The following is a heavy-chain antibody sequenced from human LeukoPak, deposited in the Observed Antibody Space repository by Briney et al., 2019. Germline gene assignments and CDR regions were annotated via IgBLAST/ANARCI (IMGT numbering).Heavy chain of an antibody. CDR3: AREGSTVVSHPGYGLDI. CDR1: GFTFSSSW. V-gene: IGHV3-33*08. J-gene: IGHJ3*02. Sequence: GGSLRLSCAVSGFTFSSSWMHWVRQAPGKGLEWVAVIWYDGSNKYHADSVKGRFTISRDNSKNTLWLQMDSLRAEDTAVYYCAREGSTVVSHPGYGLDIWGQGTMVTVSS. D-gene: IGHD4-23*01. CDR2: IWYDGSNK.